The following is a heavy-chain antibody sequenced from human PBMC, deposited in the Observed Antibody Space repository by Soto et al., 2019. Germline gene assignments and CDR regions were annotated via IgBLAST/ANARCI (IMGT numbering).Heavy chain of an antibody. CDR1: GFTSWDYD. J-gene: IGHJ3*02. Sequence: KPSETLRLSCAASGFTSWDYDMSWIRQAPGKGLEWVSYISRSGNTMYYGDYVKGRFTISRDNAENSVFLQMISLRAEDTAVYYCVRDGRSSTSCNTGCAFDIWGQGTMVTVSS. CDR2: ISRSGNTM. CDR3: VRDGRSSTSCNTGCAFDI. V-gene: IGHV3-11*01. D-gene: IGHD2-2*02.